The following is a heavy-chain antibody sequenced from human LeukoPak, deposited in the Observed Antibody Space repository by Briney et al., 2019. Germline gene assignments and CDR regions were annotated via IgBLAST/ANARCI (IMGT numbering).Heavy chain of an antibody. CDR2: ISTDGSSA. Sequence: GGSLRLTCAASGFTFSSYWMHWVRQAPGKGLVWVSRISTDGSSAIYADSVKGRFTISRDNAKNTLYLQMNSLRAEDTAVYYCARVNVCPRCHFDYWGQGTLVTVSS. V-gene: IGHV3-74*01. CDR1: GFTFSSYW. J-gene: IGHJ4*02. D-gene: IGHD3-16*01. CDR3: ARVNVCPRCHFDY.